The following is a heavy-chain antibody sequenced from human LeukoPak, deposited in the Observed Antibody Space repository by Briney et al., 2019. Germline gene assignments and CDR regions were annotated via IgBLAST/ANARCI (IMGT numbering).Heavy chain of an antibody. CDR3: ARRGYCSGGSCYDAFDI. V-gene: IGHV5-51*01. CDR1: GYSLTSYW. CDR2: IYPGDSDT. J-gene: IGHJ3*02. Sequence: GESLKISCKGSGYSLTSYWIGWVRQMPGKGLEWMGIIYPGDSDTRYSPSFQGQVTISADKSISTAYLQWSSLKASDTAMYYCARRGYCSGGSCYDAFDIWGQGTMVTVSS. D-gene: IGHD2-15*01.